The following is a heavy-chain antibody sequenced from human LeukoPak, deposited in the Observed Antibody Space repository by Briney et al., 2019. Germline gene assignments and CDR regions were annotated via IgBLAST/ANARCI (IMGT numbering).Heavy chain of an antibody. D-gene: IGHD6-19*01. CDR2: INHSGTT. CDR3: ARGIAVAGGDY. CDR1: GGSFSGYY. J-gene: IGHJ4*02. V-gene: IGHV4-34*01. Sequence: PSETLSLTCVVYGGSFSGYYWSWIRQPPGKGLEWIGEINHSGTTNYNPSLKSRVTISVDTSKNQFSLKLSSVTAADTAVYYYARGIAVAGGDYWCQGTLVTVSS.